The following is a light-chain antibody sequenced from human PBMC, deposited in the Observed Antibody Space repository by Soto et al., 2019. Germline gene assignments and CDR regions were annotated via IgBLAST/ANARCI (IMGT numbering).Light chain of an antibody. Sequence: QSVLTQPPSASWSPGQSVTISCTGTSSDVGGYNYVSWYQQHPGKAPKLMIYEVSKRPSGVPDRLSGSKSGNTASLTVSGLQVEDEADYYCASYTGSDTLVFGGGTKLTVL. CDR1: SSDVGGYNY. J-gene: IGLJ2*01. CDR3: ASYTGSDTLV. CDR2: EVS. V-gene: IGLV2-8*01.